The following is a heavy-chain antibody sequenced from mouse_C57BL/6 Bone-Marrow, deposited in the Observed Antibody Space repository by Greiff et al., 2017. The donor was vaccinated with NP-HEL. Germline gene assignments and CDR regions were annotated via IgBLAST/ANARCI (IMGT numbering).Heavy chain of an antibody. CDR3: ARIDGYYPDYFDY. J-gene: IGHJ2*01. D-gene: IGHD2-3*01. Sequence: VKLMESGPGLVAPSQSLSITCTVSGFSLTSYAISWVRQPPGKGLEWLGVIWTGGGTNYNSALNSRLSISKDNSKSQVFLKMNSLQTDDTARYYCARIDGYYPDYFDYWGQGTTLTVSS. V-gene: IGHV2-9-1*01. CDR1: GFSLTSYA. CDR2: IWTGGGT.